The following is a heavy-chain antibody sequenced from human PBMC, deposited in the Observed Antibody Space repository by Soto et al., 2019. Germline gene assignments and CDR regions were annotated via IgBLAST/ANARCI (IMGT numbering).Heavy chain of an antibody. V-gene: IGHV1-46*01. CDR2: INPSGGFT. CDR1: GGTFSSYA. CDR3: ARGGIVVVTAPYGMDV. D-gene: IGHD2-21*02. J-gene: IGHJ6*02. Sequence: ASVKVSCKASGGTFSSYAISWVRQAPGQGLEWMGIINPSGGFTTYPQKFQGRVTMTRDTSTSTVYMELSSLRSEDTAVYYCARGGIVVVTAPYGMDVWGQGTLVTVSS.